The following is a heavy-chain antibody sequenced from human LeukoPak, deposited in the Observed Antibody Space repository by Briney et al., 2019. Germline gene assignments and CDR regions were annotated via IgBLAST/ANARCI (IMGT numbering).Heavy chain of an antibody. CDR1: GGTFSSYA. CDR3: ARDSCSSTSCHDY. J-gene: IGHJ4*02. CDR2: IIPILGIA. V-gene: IGHV1-69*04. Sequence: SVKVSCKASGGTFSSYAIIWVRQAPGQGLEWLGRIIPILGIANYAQKFQGRVTITADKSTSTAYMELSSLRSEDTAVYYCARDSCSSTSCHDYWGQGTLVTVSS. D-gene: IGHD2-2*01.